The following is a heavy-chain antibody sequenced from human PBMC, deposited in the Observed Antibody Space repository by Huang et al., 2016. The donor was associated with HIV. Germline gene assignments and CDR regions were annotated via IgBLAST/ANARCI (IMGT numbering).Heavy chain of an antibody. CDR2: INGDGLT. CDR1: GFNFLTYA. V-gene: IGHV1-3*01. D-gene: IGHD6-19*01. J-gene: IGHJ5*02. Sequence: QVQLVQSGAEVEKPGASVNLSCKASGFNFLTYALHWVRQAPGQRLEWMVWINGDGLTKYSQKFQDRVTITRDRSASTVYVDFKSLTYEDTAVYYCARDKEAGTPFFDPWGQGTLVTVSS. CDR3: ARDKEAGTPFFDP.